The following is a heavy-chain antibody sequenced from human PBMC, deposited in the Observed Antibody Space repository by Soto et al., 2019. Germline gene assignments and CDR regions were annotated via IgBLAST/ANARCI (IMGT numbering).Heavy chain of an antibody. CDR2: INAGNGNT. V-gene: IGHV1-3*01. CDR1: GYTFTSYA. CDR3: ARGLPPYDNSGDYYYGLDV. Sequence: ASVKVSCKASGYTFTSYAMHWVRQAPGQRLEWMGWINAGNGNTKYSQKFQGRVTITRDTSASTAYMELSSLRSEDTAVYYCARGLPPYDNSGDYYYGLDVWGLGTTVTVSS. J-gene: IGHJ6*02. D-gene: IGHD3-22*01.